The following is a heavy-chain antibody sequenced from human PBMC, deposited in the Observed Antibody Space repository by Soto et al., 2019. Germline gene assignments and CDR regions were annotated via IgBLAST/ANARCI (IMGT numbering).Heavy chain of an antibody. Sequence: QVQLVQSGAEGKKPGASVKVSCKTSGYTFTDYYIHWVRQAPGQGLEWMAIIKPGDVTTSYAQKVQGRVTLTRGTSTSAVYMELSSLTSVDTAVYYCARDPLRHFYGMDVWGQGTTVTVSS. V-gene: IGHV1-46*01. CDR1: GYTFTDYY. D-gene: IGHD4-17*01. CDR3: ARDPLRHFYGMDV. CDR2: IKPGDVTT. J-gene: IGHJ6*02.